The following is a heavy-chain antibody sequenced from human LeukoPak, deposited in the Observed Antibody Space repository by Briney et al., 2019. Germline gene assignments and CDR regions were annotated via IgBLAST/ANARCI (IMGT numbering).Heavy chain of an antibody. CDR1: RFTFSSYG. D-gene: IGHD4-17*01. J-gene: IGHJ4*02. Sequence: PGGSLRLSCAASRFTFSSYGMNWVRQAPGKGLEWVSYISSSDSIMYYADSVKGRFTISRDNAQNSLYLQMNSLRAEDTAVYYCARGYYGDYVPFDYWGQGTLVTVSS. CDR2: ISSSDSIM. CDR3: ARGYYGDYVPFDY. V-gene: IGHV3-48*01.